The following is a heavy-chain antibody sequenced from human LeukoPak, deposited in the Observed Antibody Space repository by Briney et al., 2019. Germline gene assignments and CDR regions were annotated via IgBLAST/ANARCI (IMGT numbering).Heavy chain of an antibody. CDR2: LYQSGTT. CDR1: GYSISSDYY. CDR3: ARGDLLYFGSYDY. V-gene: IGHV4-38-2*01. D-gene: IGHD3-10*01. J-gene: IGHJ4*02. Sequence: SETLSLTCSVSGYSISSDYYWGWIRQPPGKGLEWVGTLYQSGTTYYTSSLKSRVTMSVDTSKNQFSLKLSSVTAADTAIYYCARGDLLYFGSYDYWGQGTLVTVSS.